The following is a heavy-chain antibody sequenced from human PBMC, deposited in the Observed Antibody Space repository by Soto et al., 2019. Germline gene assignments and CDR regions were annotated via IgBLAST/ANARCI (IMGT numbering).Heavy chain of an antibody. D-gene: IGHD2-21*02. CDR1: GISFINHY. CDR3: ARDQDYCGGDCYAFDI. J-gene: IGHJ3*02. V-gene: IGHV1-46*01. Sequence: ASVKVSCKASGISFINHYVHWVRQAPGQGPEWMGVINPAGSVTVYALKLQDRVTVTRDTSTSTVYMELNSLTSEDTAVYYCARDQDYCGGDCYAFDIWGQGTMVTVSS. CDR2: INPAGSVT.